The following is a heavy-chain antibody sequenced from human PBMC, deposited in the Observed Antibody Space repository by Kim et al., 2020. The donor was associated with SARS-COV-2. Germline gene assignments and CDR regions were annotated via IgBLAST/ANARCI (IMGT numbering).Heavy chain of an antibody. V-gene: IGHV4-34*01. CDR3: AREAAIAAAGTKSGWFDP. J-gene: IGHJ5*02. Sequence: KSRVTIAVDTSKNQFSLKLSSVTAADTAVYYCAREAAIAAAGTKSGWFDPWGQGTLVTVSS. D-gene: IGHD6-13*01.